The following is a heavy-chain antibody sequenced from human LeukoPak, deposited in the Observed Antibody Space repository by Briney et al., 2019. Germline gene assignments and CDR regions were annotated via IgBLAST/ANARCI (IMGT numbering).Heavy chain of an antibody. CDR2: ISYDGSNK. J-gene: IGHJ4*02. CDR1: GFTFSSYG. D-gene: IGHD5/OR15-5a*01. CDR3: ASLRRFDY. Sequence: GRSLRLSCAASGFTFSSYGMHWVRQAPGKGLEWVAVISYDGSNKYYADSVKGRFTISRDNSKNTLYLQMNSLRAEDTAVYYCASLRRFDYWSQGTLVTVSS. V-gene: IGHV3-30*03.